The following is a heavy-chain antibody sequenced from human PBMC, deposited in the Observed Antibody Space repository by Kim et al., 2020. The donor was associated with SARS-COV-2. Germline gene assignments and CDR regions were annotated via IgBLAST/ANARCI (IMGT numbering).Heavy chain of an antibody. CDR3: ARVDGRGYYYGMDV. V-gene: IGHV3-48*03. D-gene: IGHD3-16*01. Sequence: GGSLRLSCAASGFTFSSYDVKWVLQAPGKGLEWISYISRSGTTIYYTDSVKGRFTISRDNAKNSLYLQLSSLRAEDTAIYYCARVDGRGYYYGMDVWGQGTTVTVSS. CDR1: GFTFSSYD. CDR2: ISRSGTTI. J-gene: IGHJ6*02.